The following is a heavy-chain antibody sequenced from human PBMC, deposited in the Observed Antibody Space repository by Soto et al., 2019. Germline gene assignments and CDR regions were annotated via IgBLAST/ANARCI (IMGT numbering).Heavy chain of an antibody. CDR1: GYSISGGYY. V-gene: IGHV4-38-2*01. D-gene: IGHD2-15*01. CDR3: ARLGYCSGGRCYSDSAFDI. CDR2: FYHSGST. Sequence: SETLSLTCAVSGYSISGGYYWGWIRQPPGKGLEWIGSFYHSGSTYYNPSLKSRVTISVDTSKNQFSLELSPVTAADTAVYYCARLGYCSGGRCYSDSAFDIWGQGTMVTVSS. J-gene: IGHJ3*02.